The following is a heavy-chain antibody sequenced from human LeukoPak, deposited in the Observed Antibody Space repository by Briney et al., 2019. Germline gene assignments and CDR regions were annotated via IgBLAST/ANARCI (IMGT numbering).Heavy chain of an antibody. CDR3: ARERVYYYGSGDYDY. Sequence: GGSLRLSCAASGFTFSSYEMNWVRQAPGKGLEWVSYISSGSTIYYADSVKGRFTISRDNAKNSLYLQMNSLRAEDTAVYYCARERVYYYGSGDYDYWGQGTLVTVSS. D-gene: IGHD3-10*01. V-gene: IGHV3-48*03. CDR1: GFTFSSYE. J-gene: IGHJ4*02. CDR2: ISSGSTI.